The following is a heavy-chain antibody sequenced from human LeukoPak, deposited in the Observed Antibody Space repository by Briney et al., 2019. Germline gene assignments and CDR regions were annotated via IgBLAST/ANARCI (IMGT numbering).Heavy chain of an antibody. CDR1: GYTFTSYD. V-gene: IGHV1-8*01. CDR3: ARVVAVAGRLNWFDP. J-gene: IGHJ5*02. CDR2: MNPNSGNT. D-gene: IGHD6-19*01. Sequence: ASVKVSCKASGYTFTSYDINWVRQATGQGLEWMGWMNPNSGNTGYAQKFQGRVTMTRSTSISTAYMELSSLRSEDTAVYYCARVVAVAGRLNWFDPWGQGTLVTVSS.